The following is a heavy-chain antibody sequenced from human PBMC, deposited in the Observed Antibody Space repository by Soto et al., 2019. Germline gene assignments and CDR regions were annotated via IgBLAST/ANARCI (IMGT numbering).Heavy chain of an antibody. CDR2: IYYSGST. CDR3: ARADIVLVPAASSYHYYGMDV. V-gene: IGHV4-59*01. CDR1: GGSISSYY. Sequence: SETLSLTCTVSGGSISSYYWSWIRQPPGKGLEWIGYIYYSGSTNYNPSLKSRVTISVDTSKNQFSLKLSSVTAADTAVYYCARADIVLVPAASSYHYYGMDVWGQGTTVTVSS. J-gene: IGHJ6*02. D-gene: IGHD2-2*01.